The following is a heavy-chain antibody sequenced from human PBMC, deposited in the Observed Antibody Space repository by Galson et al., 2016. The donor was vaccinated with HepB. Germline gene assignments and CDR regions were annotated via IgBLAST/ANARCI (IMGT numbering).Heavy chain of an antibody. V-gene: IGHV4-39*01. Sequence: SETLSLTCTVSGGSISRSRYFWGWIRQPPGRGLEWIGNIYYNETTYYNPSLRSRVSISVDTSKSPLSLKLNSVTAADTAVYYCARLGYSAYVLDSWGQGTRVSVSS. CDR2: IYYNETT. D-gene: IGHD5-12*01. J-gene: IGHJ4*02. CDR1: GGSISRSRYF. CDR3: ARLGYSAYVLDS.